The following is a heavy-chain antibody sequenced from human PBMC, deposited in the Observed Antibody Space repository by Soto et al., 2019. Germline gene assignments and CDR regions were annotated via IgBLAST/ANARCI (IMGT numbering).Heavy chain of an antibody. D-gene: IGHD1-1*01. CDR3: ARVVNWAYYFDY. CDR1: GDSVSSGSYY. Sequence: SETLSLTCTVSGDSVSSGSYYWSWIRQPPGKGLEWIGYVFYSGSTNYNPSLKSRVTISLDTSKNQFSLKLTSVTAADTAVYYCARVVNWAYYFDYWGQGTLVTVSS. V-gene: IGHV4-61*01. CDR2: VFYSGST. J-gene: IGHJ4*02.